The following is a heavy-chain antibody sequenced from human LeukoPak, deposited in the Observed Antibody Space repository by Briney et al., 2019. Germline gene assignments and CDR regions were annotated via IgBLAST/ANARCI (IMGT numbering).Heavy chain of an antibody. Sequence: GGSLRLSCAASGFTFSSYAMSWVRQAPGKGLEWVSAISGSGGSTYYADSVKGRFTISRDNSKNTLYLQMNSLRAEDTAVYYCASIILRYYYDSSGYQPSDYWGQGTLVTVSS. D-gene: IGHD3-22*01. V-gene: IGHV3-23*01. CDR1: GFTFSSYA. CDR3: ASIILRYYYDSSGYQPSDY. J-gene: IGHJ4*02. CDR2: ISGSGGST.